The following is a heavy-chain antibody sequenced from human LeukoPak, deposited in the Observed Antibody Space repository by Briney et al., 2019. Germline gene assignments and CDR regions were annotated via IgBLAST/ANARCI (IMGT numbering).Heavy chain of an antibody. V-gene: IGHV3-9*01. CDR2: ISWNSGSI. J-gene: IGHJ4*02. CDR3: AKGPGTAMVTPFDY. CDR1: GFTFDDYA. D-gene: IGHD5-18*01. Sequence: GGSLRLSCAASGFTFDDYAMHWVRQAPGKGLERVSGISWNSGSIGYADSVKGRFTISRDNAKNSLYLQMNSLRAEDTALYYCAKGPGTAMVTPFDYWGQGTLVTVSS.